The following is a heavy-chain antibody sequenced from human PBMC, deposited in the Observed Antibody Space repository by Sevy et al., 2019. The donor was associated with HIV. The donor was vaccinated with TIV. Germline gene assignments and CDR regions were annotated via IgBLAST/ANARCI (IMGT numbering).Heavy chain of an antibody. CDR3: ATHAGIAAAGRVFDS. V-gene: IGHV3-72*01. Sequence: GGSLRLCCVASGFTFSDHYMEWVRQAPGKGLEWVGRTRNKADGYTTEYAASVRGRFTISRDESKNSLYVQMNSLKAEDTAVYYCATHAGIAAAGRVFDSWGQGTLVTVSS. D-gene: IGHD6-13*01. CDR1: GFTFSDHY. CDR2: TRNKADGYTT. J-gene: IGHJ4*02.